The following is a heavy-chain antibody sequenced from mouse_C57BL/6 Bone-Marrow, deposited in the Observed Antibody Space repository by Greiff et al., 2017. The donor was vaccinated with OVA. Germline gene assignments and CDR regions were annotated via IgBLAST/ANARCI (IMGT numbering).Heavy chain of an antibody. CDR2: IWSGGST. CDR3: ARNKGVLRYGWYFDV. V-gene: IGHV2-2*01. Sequence: QVQLKESGPGLVQPSQSLSITCTVSGFSLTSYGVHWVRQSPGKGLEWLGVIWSGGSTDYNAAFISRLSISKDNSKCQVFFKMNSLQADDTAIYYCARNKGVLRYGWYFDVWGTGTTVTVSS. J-gene: IGHJ1*03. CDR1: GFSLTSYG. D-gene: IGHD1-1*01.